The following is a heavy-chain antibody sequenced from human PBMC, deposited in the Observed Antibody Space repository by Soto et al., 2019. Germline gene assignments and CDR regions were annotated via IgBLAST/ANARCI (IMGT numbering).Heavy chain of an antibody. J-gene: IGHJ4*02. CDR3: ARGGGDDYNYPFDY. CDR2: IWYDGSNK. CDR1: GFTFSSYG. D-gene: IGHD4-4*01. Sequence: GGSLRLSCAASGFTFSSYGMHWVRQAPGKGLEWVAVIWYDGSNKYYADSVKGRFTISRDNSKNTLYLQMNSLRAEDTAVYYCARGGGDDYNYPFDYWGQGTLVTVSS. V-gene: IGHV3-33*01.